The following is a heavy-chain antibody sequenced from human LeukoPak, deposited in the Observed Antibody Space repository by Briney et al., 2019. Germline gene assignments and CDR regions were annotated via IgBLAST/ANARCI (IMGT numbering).Heavy chain of an antibody. CDR1: GGSISSSTFY. D-gene: IGHD1-7*01. Sequence: SETLSLTCTVSGGSISSSTFYWGWIRQAPGKGLEWIGSIYSNGGTYYNPSLKSRVTISVDTSKNRFSLRLSSVTAADTAVYYCARRDLRELDYWGQGTLVTVSS. CDR3: ARRDLRELDY. CDR2: IYSNGGT. J-gene: IGHJ4*02. V-gene: IGHV4-39*01.